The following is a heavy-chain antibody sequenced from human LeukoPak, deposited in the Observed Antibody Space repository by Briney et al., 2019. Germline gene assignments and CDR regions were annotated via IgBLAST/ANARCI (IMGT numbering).Heavy chain of an antibody. CDR2: IWYDGSDK. V-gene: IGHV3-33*08. Sequence: PSGGSLRLSCAASGFTFSNYAMHWVRQAPGKGLEWVAVIWYDGSDKYYEDSVKGRFTISRDNSKNTVHLQMNSLRAEDTAVYYCARDLTATGDAFDIWGQGTLVTVSS. J-gene: IGHJ3*02. CDR1: GFTFSNYA. D-gene: IGHD6-25*01. CDR3: ARDLTATGDAFDI.